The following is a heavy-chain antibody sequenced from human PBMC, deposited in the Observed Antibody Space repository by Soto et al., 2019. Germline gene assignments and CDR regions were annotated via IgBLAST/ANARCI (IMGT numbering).Heavy chain of an antibody. D-gene: IGHD3-22*01. CDR2: IYFAGTT. J-gene: IGHJ4*02. Sequence: QVQLQESVPGLVKPSETLSLTCTVSGGSITPYYWSWIRQPPGKGLEWIGYIYFAGTTTYNPSLKSRVTMSVDTSQNLFSLKLTSVTAADTAVYYCARLGGYFQALDSWGQGTLVTVSS. CDR1: GGSITPYY. CDR3: ARLGGYFQALDS. V-gene: IGHV4-59*08.